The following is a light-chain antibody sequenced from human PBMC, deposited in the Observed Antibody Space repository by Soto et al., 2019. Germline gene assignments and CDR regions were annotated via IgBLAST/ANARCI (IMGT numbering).Light chain of an antibody. CDR3: QQYDDLPIT. CDR2: EAS. J-gene: IGKJ5*01. V-gene: IGKV1-33*01. Sequence: IHMTQSPSPLSASXGDTVTINCQVGDDISHYLTSYQQKPGXSLKPMXYEASNLHQGGPSRFRGSGSGTEFSCNITSLQPEDVATYYGQQYDDLPITFGQGTRLEIK. CDR1: DDISHY.